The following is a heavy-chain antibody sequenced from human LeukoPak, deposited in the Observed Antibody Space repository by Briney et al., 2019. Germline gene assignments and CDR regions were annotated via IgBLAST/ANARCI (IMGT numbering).Heavy chain of an antibody. D-gene: IGHD2-15*01. Sequence: SETLSLTCTVSGYSISSGYYWGWIRQPPGKGLEWIGRVSASGSTRYNPSLKSRVTMSVDTSKNQFSLKLSSLTAADTAVYYCARDGCSGGSCYLGYYYMDVWGKGTMVTISS. CDR2: VSASGST. V-gene: IGHV4-38-2*02. CDR3: ARDGCSGGSCYLGYYYMDV. J-gene: IGHJ6*03. CDR1: GYSISSGYY.